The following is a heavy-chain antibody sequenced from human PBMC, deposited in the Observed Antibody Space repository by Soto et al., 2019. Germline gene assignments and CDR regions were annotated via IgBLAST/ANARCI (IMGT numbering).Heavy chain of an antibody. CDR1: GGTFSSYT. Sequence: QVQLVQSGAEVKKPVSSVKVSCKASGGTFSSYTISWVRQAPGQGLEWMGRIIPILCIANYAQKFQGRVTITADKSTSTAYMELSSLRSEDTAVYYCASRLENTHYYYSYGMDVWGQGTTVTVSS. CDR3: ASRLENTHYYYSYGMDV. V-gene: IGHV1-69*02. D-gene: IGHD4-17*01. CDR2: IIPILCIA. J-gene: IGHJ6*02.